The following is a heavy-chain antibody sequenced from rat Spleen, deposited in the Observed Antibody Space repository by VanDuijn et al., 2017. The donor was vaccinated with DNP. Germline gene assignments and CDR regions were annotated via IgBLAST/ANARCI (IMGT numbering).Heavy chain of an antibody. J-gene: IGHJ2*01. CDR1: GFTFSTAW. CDR2: IKAESYSYAT. Sequence: EVQVLESGGGLVQPGNSLKLSCATSGFTFSTAWMFWFRQFPEKRLEWVARIKAESYSYATDYTESVKGRFTISRDDSRSSIYLQMNYLKEEETAIYYCSAKGNYWGQGVMVTVSS. CDR3: SAKGNY. V-gene: IGHV6-6*01.